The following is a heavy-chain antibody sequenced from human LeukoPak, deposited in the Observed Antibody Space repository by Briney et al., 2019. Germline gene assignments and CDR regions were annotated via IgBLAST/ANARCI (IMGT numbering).Heavy chain of an antibody. CDR2: IFYSGNT. J-gene: IGHJ4*02. V-gene: IGHV4-59*01. CDR1: GGSITSYY. D-gene: IGHD3-10*01. Sequence: SETLSLTCTVSGGSITSYYWSWIRQPPGKGLEWIGYIFYSGNTNYNPPLKSRVTMSVDTSKNQFSLKLNSVTAADTAVYYCARGKYFYGSGSYYPFDYWGQGTLVTVSS. CDR3: ARGKYFYGSGSYYPFDY.